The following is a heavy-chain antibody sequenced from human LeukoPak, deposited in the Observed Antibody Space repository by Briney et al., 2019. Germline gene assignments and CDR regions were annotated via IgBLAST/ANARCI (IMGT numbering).Heavy chain of an antibody. D-gene: IGHD2-21*02. CDR2: NSTSGSTT. CDR1: GFEFRGSF. CDR3: AREGVTGAFFV. V-gene: IGHV3-11*04. J-gene: IGHJ4*02. Sequence: KPGGSLRLSCEASGFEFRGSFMSWIRQAPGKGLEWVSYNSTSGSTTFDADSVKGRFTISRDNAKNSLYLQMNSLRVEDTAVYYCAREGVTGAFFVWGQGTLVTVSS.